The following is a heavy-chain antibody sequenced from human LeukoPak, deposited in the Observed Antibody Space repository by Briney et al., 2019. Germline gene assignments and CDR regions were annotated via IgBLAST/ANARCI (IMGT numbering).Heavy chain of an antibody. J-gene: IGHJ4*02. CDR3: ARVTKNRSGGSSYSGHDY. Sequence: PSETLSLTCTVSGGSISSSSYYWGWIRQPPGKGLEWIGSIYYSGSPYNNPSLKSLVTMSVGTSKNQFSLKLSFVTAADTAVYYCARVTKNRSGGSSYSGHDYWSQGTLVTVSA. CDR1: GGSISSSSYY. CDR2: IYYSGSP. V-gene: IGHV4-39*07. D-gene: IGHD2-15*01.